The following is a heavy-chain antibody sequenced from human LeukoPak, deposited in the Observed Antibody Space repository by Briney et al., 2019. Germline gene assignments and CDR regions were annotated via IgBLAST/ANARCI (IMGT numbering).Heavy chain of an antibody. V-gene: IGHV1-46*01. Sequence: GASVKVSCTASGYTFTSYYMHWVRQAPRQGLEWMGIINPSGGSTSYAQKFQGRVTMTRDTSTSTVYMELSSLRSEDTAVYYCAREFWAPGDPRTFDYWGQGTLVTVSS. CDR1: GYTFTSYY. D-gene: IGHD3-16*01. J-gene: IGHJ4*02. CDR2: INPSGGST. CDR3: AREFWAPGDPRTFDY.